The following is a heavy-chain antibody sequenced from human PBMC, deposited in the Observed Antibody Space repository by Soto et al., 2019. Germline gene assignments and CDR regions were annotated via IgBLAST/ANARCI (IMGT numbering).Heavy chain of an antibody. Sequence: QVQLVQSGAEVKKPGASVKVSCKASGYTSTSYAMHWVRQAPGQRLEWMGWINAGNGNTKYSQKFQGRVTITRDTAASTADMELSSLRSEDTAVYYCARAVDYGDYKSYYYGMDVWGQGTTVTVSS. CDR1: GYTSTSYA. CDR2: INAGNGNT. J-gene: IGHJ6*02. D-gene: IGHD4-17*01. V-gene: IGHV1-3*01. CDR3: ARAVDYGDYKSYYYGMDV.